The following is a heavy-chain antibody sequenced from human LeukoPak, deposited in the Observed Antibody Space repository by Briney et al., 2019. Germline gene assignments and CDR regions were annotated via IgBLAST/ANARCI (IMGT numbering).Heavy chain of an antibody. Sequence: PGGSLRLSCAASGFTFSSYAMHWVRQAPGKGLEWVAVISYDGSNKYYADSVKGRFTISSHNSKNTLYLQMNRLRAEDTAVYYCARGALTPQNYFDYWGQGTLVNVSS. V-gene: IGHV3-30*04. CDR1: GFTFSSYA. J-gene: IGHJ4*02. CDR2: ISYDGSNK. CDR3: ARGALTPQNYFDY. D-gene: IGHD3-9*01.